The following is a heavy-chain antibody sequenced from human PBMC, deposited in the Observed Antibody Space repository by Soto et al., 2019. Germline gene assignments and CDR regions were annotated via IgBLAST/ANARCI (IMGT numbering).Heavy chain of an antibody. D-gene: IGHD6-13*01. CDR2: IYHSGST. CDR1: GGSISSSSW. CDR3: ASVLREGGLPGIAAAGTSVAFDY. V-gene: IGHV4-4*02. Sequence: SETLSLTCAVSGGSISSSSWWSWVRQPPGKGLEWIGEIYHSGSTNYNPSLKSRVTISVDKSKNQLSLNLSSVTAADTAVYYCASVLREGGLPGIAAAGTSVAFDYWGQGTLVTVSS. J-gene: IGHJ4*02.